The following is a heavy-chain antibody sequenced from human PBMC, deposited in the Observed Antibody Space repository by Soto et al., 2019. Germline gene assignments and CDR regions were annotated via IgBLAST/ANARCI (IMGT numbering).Heavy chain of an antibody. CDR3: ARQVA. CDR2: ISSDGNNR. Sequence: QVQLVESGGGVVRRGKSLRLSCAASAFTFSTYVMHWVRQAPGKGLEWVAVISSDGNNRYYADSVKGRFTSSRDNSKNTLYLQMNSLRVEDTAVYYCARQVAWGQGTLVTVSS. D-gene: IGHD2-15*01. CDR1: AFTFSTYV. V-gene: IGHV3-30-3*01. J-gene: IGHJ5*02.